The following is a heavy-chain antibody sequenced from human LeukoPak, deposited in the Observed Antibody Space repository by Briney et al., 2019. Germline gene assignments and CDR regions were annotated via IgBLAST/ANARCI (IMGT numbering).Heavy chain of an antibody. CDR3: AKEWDYYYGSGSYYPDY. CDR1: GFRLSNYW. Sequence: PGGSLRLSCAASGFRLSNYWMHWVRQVPGKGLVWVSRVSSDGTTTNYADSVKGRFTISRDDSKNTLYLQMNSLRVEDTAIYYCAKEWDYYYGSGSYYPDYWGQGTLVTVSS. V-gene: IGHV3-74*01. CDR2: VSSDGTTT. D-gene: IGHD3-10*01. J-gene: IGHJ4*02.